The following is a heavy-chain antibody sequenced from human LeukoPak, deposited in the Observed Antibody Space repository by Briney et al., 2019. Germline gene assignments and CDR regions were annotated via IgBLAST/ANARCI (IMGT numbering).Heavy chain of an antibody. V-gene: IGHV3-7*01. J-gene: IGHJ3*01. CDR2: IRQDGSQK. CDR3: ATDRGYLTFDF. D-gene: IGHD2-15*01. Sequence: GGSLRLSCAASGFTFSSYWMSWVRQAPGKGLEWVATIRQDGSQKYYVDSVKGRFTISRDNGKNSLYVQMNSLRAEDTAVYYCATDRGYLTFDFWGQGTMVTVSS. CDR1: GFTFSSYW.